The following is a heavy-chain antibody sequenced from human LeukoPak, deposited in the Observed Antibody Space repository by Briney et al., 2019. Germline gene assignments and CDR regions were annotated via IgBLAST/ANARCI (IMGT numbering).Heavy chain of an antibody. CDR3: ARGRGELGYCSSTSCSTYFDY. CDR1: GGSFSNYY. CDR2: INHSGST. V-gene: IGHV4-34*01. Sequence: SSETLSLTCAVYGGSFSNYYWSWIRQPPGKGLEWIGEINHSGSTNYNPSLKSRVTISVDTSKNQFSLKLSSVTAADTAVYYCARGRGELGYCSSTSCSTYFDYWGQGTLVTVSS. J-gene: IGHJ4*02. D-gene: IGHD2-2*02.